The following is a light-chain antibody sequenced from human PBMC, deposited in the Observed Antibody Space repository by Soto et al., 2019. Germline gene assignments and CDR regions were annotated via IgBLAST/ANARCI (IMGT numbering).Light chain of an antibody. V-gene: IGKV1-33*01. CDR1: QDITLY. J-gene: IGKJ2*01. Sequence: DIQMTQSPSSRSASVGDRVTITCQASQDITLYLNLYQHKAGKAPNLLIHDVSTLETGVPARFSGRGSGTIFTLTIINLQPEDVATYYCQQYDSRPNTFGQGTKVDIK. CDR3: QQYDSRPNT. CDR2: DVS.